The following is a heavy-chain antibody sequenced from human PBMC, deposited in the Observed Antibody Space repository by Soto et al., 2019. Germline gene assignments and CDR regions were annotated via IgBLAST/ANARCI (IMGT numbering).Heavy chain of an antibody. V-gene: IGHV3-30-3*01. Sequence: QVQLVESGGGVVQPGSSLRLSCAASGFSFKNYAFHWVSQAPGKGLEWVALISHNDEPKIFYTDSVQGRFTITRDNFKNPVYIQMNSLRDEDTAVYHCARGVRAETYYNAFDYWGQGTQVTVSS. D-gene: IGHD3-10*01. CDR1: GFSFKNYA. J-gene: IGHJ4*01. CDR3: ARGVRAETYYNAFDY. CDR2: ISHNDEPKI.